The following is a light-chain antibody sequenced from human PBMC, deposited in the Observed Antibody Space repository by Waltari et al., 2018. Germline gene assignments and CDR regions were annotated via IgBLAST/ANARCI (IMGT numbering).Light chain of an antibody. CDR2: NTN. Sequence: QTVVTQEPSFSVSPGGTVTLTCGLSSGSVSTSYYPSWYQQTPGQAPRTLIYNTNTRSSGVPDRFSGSILGNKAALTITGAQADDEADYYCVLYMGRGISVFGGGTKLTVL. J-gene: IGLJ3*02. CDR3: VLYMGRGISV. CDR1: SGSVSTSYY. V-gene: IGLV8-61*01.